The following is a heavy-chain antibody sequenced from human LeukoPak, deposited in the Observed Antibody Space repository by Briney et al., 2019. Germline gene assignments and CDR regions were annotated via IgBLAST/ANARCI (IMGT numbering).Heavy chain of an antibody. CDR2: IWYDGSNK. CDR3: AKGAAAGDPRYYFYGMDV. D-gene: IGHD6-13*01. J-gene: IGHJ6*02. V-gene: IGHV3-33*06. CDR1: GFTFSNYG. Sequence: GRSLRLSCAASGFTFSNYGMHWVRQAPGKGLEWMAVIWYDGSNKYYADSVKGRFTISRDNSKNTLYLQMNSLRAEDTAVYYCAKGAAAGDPRYYFYGMDVWGQGTTVTVSS.